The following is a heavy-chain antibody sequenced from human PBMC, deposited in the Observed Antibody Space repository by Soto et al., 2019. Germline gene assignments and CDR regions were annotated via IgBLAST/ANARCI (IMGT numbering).Heavy chain of an antibody. D-gene: IGHD3-10*01. V-gene: IGHV3-30-3*01. CDR2: ISYDGSNK. Sequence: VAVISYDGSNKYYADSVKGRFTISRDNSKNTLYLQMNSLRAGDTAVYYCARDIEDYYGSGSYPSGIDYWGQGTLVTVSS. CDR3: ARDIEDYYGSGSYPSGIDY. J-gene: IGHJ4*02.